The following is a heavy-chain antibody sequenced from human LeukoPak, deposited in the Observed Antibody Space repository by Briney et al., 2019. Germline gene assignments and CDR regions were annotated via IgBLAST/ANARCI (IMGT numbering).Heavy chain of an antibody. CDR3: ARGGHIVVVTAIGYDY. J-gene: IGHJ4*02. CDR1: GFTFSSYW. CDR2: IKQDGSEK. Sequence: PGGSLRLSCAASGFTFSSYWMSWVRQAPGKGLEWVANIKQDGSEKYYVDSVKGRFTISRDNAKNSLYLQMNSLRAEDTAVYYCARGGHIVVVTAIGYDYWGQGTLVTVSS. V-gene: IGHV3-7*01. D-gene: IGHD2-21*02.